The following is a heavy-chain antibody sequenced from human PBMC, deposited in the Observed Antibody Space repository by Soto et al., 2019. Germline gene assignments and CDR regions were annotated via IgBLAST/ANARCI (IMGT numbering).Heavy chain of an antibody. V-gene: IGHV1-69*13. Sequence: SVKVSCKASGGTFSSYAISWVRQAPGQGLEWMGGIIPIFGTANYAQKFQGRVTITADESTSTAYMELSSLRSEDTAVYYCARDTAQYNWNYVSPLTYYYYGMDVWGQGTTVTV. D-gene: IGHD1-7*01. J-gene: IGHJ6*02. CDR3: ARDTAQYNWNYVSPLTYYYYGMDV. CDR1: GGTFSSYA. CDR2: IIPIFGTA.